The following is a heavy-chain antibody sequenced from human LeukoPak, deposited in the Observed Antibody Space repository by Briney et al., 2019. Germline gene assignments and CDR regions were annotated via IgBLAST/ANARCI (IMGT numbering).Heavy chain of an antibody. D-gene: IGHD2-2*01. CDR3: ARGATYTSA. Sequence: PGGSLRLSCASSGFTFSDYWMTWVRQAPGKRLEWVANIRQDGGEIYYVDSVKSRFTISRDNAKNSLYLQMNSLRAEDTGVYYCARGATYTSAWGQGTLVTVSS. J-gene: IGHJ5*02. CDR1: GFTFSDYW. V-gene: IGHV3-7*05. CDR2: IRQDGGEI.